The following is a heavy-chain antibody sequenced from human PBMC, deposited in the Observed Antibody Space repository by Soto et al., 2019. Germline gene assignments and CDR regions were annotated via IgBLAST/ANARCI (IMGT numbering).Heavy chain of an antibody. CDR3: AHRPPAMSNFDY. Sequence: QITLKESGPTLVKPTQTLTLTCTFSGFSLSTSGVGVGWIRQPPGKALEWLALIYWNDDKRYSPSLKSRLTITKDTSKNQVVLTMTNMDPVDTATFYCAHRPPAMSNFDYWGQGTLVSVSS. CDR2: IYWNDDK. CDR1: GFSLSTSGVG. D-gene: IGHD5-18*01. V-gene: IGHV2-5*01. J-gene: IGHJ4*02.